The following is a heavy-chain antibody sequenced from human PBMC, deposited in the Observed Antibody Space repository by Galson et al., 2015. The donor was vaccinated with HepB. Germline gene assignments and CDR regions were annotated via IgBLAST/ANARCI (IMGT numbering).Heavy chain of an antibody. Sequence: SLRLSCAASAFTFSNYAMHWVRQAPGKGLEWVAVISSDGGNKYYADSLKGRFTISRDNYKNTLYLQMNSLRAEDAAVYYCARDYYGSGTYFFLTYGLDVWGPGTTVTVSS. D-gene: IGHD3-10*01. J-gene: IGHJ6*02. CDR2: ISSDGGNK. CDR1: AFTFSNYA. V-gene: IGHV3-30*04. CDR3: ARDYYGSGTYFFLTYGLDV.